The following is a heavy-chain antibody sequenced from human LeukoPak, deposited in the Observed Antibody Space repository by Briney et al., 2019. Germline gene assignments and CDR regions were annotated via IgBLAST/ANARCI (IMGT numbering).Heavy chain of an antibody. CDR1: GYTFTSYY. D-gene: IGHD2-2*01. CDR3: ARDGGYCSSTSCYRRAYGFDY. V-gene: IGHV1-46*01. Sequence: ASVKVSCKASGYTFTSYYMHWVRQAPGQGLEWMGIINPSGGSTSYAQKFQGRVTMTRDMSTSTVYMELSSLRSEDTAAYYCARDGGYCSSTSCYRRAYGFDYWGQGTLVTVSS. J-gene: IGHJ4*02. CDR2: INPSGGST.